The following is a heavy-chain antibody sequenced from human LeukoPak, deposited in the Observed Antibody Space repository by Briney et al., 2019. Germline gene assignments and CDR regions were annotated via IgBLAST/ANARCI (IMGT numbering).Heavy chain of an antibody. D-gene: IGHD4-11*01. CDR2: IYYSGST. CDR3: ASSPETLTTSGMDV. J-gene: IGHJ6*02. Sequence: SETLSLTCTVSGGSISSYYWSWIRQPPGKGLEWIGYIYYSGSTNYNPSLKSRVTISVDTSKNQFSLKLSSVTAADTAVYYCASSPETLTTSGMDVWGQGTTVTVSS. V-gene: IGHV4-59*01. CDR1: GGSISSYY.